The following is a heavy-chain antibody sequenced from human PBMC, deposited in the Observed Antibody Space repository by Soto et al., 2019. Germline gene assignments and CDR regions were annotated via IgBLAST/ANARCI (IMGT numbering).Heavy chain of an antibody. CDR3: ARNWERNYGDYVGAFDI. Sequence: QVQLQESGPGLVKPSQTLSLTCTVSGGSISSGDYYWSWIRQPPGKGLEWIGYIYYSGSTYYNPSLKSRVTRSVDTSKNQFSLKLSSVTAADTAVYYCARNWERNYGDYVGAFDIWGQGTMVTVSS. CDR1: GGSISSGDYY. CDR2: IYYSGST. V-gene: IGHV4-30-4*01. D-gene: IGHD4-17*01. J-gene: IGHJ3*02.